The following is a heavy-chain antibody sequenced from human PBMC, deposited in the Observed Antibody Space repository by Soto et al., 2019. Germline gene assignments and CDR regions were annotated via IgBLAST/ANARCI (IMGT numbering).Heavy chain of an antibody. V-gene: IGHV3-15*07. Sequence: GGSLRLSCAASGFTFSNAWMNWVRQAPGKGLEWVGRIKSKTDGGTKDNAAPGKGRFTISSDDSKKTLYLQMNSLKTNDTAVYYCTTDVDTAIAEVYDAFDIWGQGTMVTVSS. CDR2: IKSKTDGGTK. CDR1: GFTFSNAW. CDR3: TTDVDTAIAEVYDAFDI. D-gene: IGHD5-18*01. J-gene: IGHJ3*02.